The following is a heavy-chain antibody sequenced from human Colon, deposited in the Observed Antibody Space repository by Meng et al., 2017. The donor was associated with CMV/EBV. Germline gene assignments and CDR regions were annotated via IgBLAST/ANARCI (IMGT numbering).Heavy chain of an antibody. CDR3: ARGGQLVRQTIDY. J-gene: IGHJ4*02. V-gene: IGHV3-30*02. D-gene: IGHD6-6*01. Sequence: GESLKISCAASGFIFSSYDIHWVRQAPDKGLEWVAFIGHDGSNKYFADSVRGRFTISRDNSKNTLYLQMNSLRAEDTAVYYCARGGQLVRQTIDYWGQGTLVTVSS. CDR1: GFIFSSYD. CDR2: IGHDGSNK.